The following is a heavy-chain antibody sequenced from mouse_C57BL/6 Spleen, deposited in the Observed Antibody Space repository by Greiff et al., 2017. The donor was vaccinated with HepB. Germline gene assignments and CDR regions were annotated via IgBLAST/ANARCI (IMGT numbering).Heavy chain of an antibody. D-gene: IGHD6-1*01. J-gene: IGHJ2*01. V-gene: IGHV1-15*01. CDR2: IDPETGGT. CDR1: GYTFTDYE. CDR3: TRSELPKDY. Sequence: QVQLKESGAELVRPGASVTLSCKASGYTFTDYEMHWVKQTPVHGLEWIGAIDPETGGTAYNQKFKGKAILTADKSSSTAYMELRSLTSEDSAVYYCTRSELPKDYWGQGTTLTVSS.